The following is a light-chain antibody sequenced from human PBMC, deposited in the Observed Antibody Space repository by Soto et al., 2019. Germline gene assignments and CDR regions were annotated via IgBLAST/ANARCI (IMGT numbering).Light chain of an antibody. Sequence: EIVLTQSPDTLSLSPGERVTLSCRASQRMTNNFLAWFQQKPGLAPRLLIHGASTRASGVPDRFTGGGSGTDFVITISRVAPDDFAVYYCQQYGRSPFTFGQGTKLQIK. V-gene: IGKV3-20*01. CDR3: QQYGRSPFT. CDR1: QRMTNNF. J-gene: IGKJ2*01. CDR2: GAS.